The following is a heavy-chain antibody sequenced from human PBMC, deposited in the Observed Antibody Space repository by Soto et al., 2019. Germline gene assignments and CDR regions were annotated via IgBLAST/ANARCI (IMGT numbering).Heavy chain of an antibody. D-gene: IGHD1-26*01. Sequence: EVQLLDSGGGWVQPGGSLRLSCAASGFTFSNFVMSWVRQVPGKGLEWVSAITGSGGSAYYADSVKGRFTISRDNSKSTVFLEMSSLGAADTAVYYCAVHLGQNYYRLDVWGQGTTVTVSS. CDR3: AVHLGQNYYRLDV. V-gene: IGHV3-23*01. CDR2: ITGSGGSA. CDR1: GFTFSNFV. J-gene: IGHJ6*02.